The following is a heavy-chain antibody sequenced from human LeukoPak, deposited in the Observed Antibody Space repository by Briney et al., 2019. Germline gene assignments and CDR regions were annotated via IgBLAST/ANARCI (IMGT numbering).Heavy chain of an antibody. CDR3: ARGRRYSSSWYSDY. J-gene: IGHJ4*02. D-gene: IGHD6-13*01. CDR1: GGSFSGYY. V-gene: IGHV4-34*01. CDR2: INHSGST. Sequence: TSETLSLTCAVYGGSFSGYYWSWIRQPPGKGLEWIGEINHSGSTNYNPSLKSRVTISVDTSKSQFSLKLSSVTAADTAVYYCARGRRYSSSWYSDYWGQGTLVTVSS.